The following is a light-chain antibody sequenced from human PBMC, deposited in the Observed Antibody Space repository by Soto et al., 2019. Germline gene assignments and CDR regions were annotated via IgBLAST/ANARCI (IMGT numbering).Light chain of an antibody. CDR1: QSISSW. CDR3: QQYGSYSLT. J-gene: IGKJ4*01. CDR2: KAS. V-gene: IGKV1-5*03. Sequence: DIPMTQSPSTLSASVGDRVTITCRASQSISSWLAWYQQKPGKAPKLLIYKASTLESGVPSRFSGSESGTEFTLTISSLQPDDFATYYCQQYGSYSLTFGGGTKVEIK.